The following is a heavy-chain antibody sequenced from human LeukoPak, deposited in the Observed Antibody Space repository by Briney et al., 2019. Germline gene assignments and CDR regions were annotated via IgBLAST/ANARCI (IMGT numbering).Heavy chain of an antibody. CDR1: GFTFSSYT. CDR2: ISSSSSTI. Sequence: GGSLRLSCAASGFTFSSYTMNWVRQAPGKGLEWVSYISSSSSTIYYADSVKGRFTISRDNAKNSLYMQMNSLRDEDTAVYYCARYVDTTMLTWGQGTLVTVSS. J-gene: IGHJ4*02. V-gene: IGHV3-48*02. D-gene: IGHD5-18*01. CDR3: ARYVDTTMLT.